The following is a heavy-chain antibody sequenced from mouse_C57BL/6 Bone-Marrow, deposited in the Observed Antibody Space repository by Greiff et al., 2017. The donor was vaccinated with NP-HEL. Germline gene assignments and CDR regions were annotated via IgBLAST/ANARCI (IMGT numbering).Heavy chain of an antibody. CDR1: GFTFSDFY. J-gene: IGHJ4*01. CDR2: SRNKANDYTT. Sequence: EVKLVESGGGLVQSGRSLRLSCATSGFTFSDFYMEWVRQAPGQGLEWIAASRNKANDYTTEYSAPVKGLFIVSRDTSQTILYLQINALRAEYTAIYYCARDAGPYDAMDYWGQGTSVTVSS. CDR3: ARDAGPYDAMDY. V-gene: IGHV7-1*01.